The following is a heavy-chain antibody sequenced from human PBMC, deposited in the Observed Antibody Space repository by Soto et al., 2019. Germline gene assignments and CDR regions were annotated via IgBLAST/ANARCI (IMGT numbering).Heavy chain of an antibody. CDR3: ARKIVVARGASYFDY. J-gene: IGHJ4*02. CDR1: GFTLSSNW. V-gene: IGHV3-7*04. Sequence: PGGSLRLSCVGSGFTLSSNWMTWVRQAPGTGLEWVGNIRQDGSEKNYVDSVKGRFTISRDNAKNSLYLQMNSLRAEDTAVYYCARKIVVARGASYFDYWGPGTLVTVSS. CDR2: IRQDGSEK. D-gene: IGHD2-2*01.